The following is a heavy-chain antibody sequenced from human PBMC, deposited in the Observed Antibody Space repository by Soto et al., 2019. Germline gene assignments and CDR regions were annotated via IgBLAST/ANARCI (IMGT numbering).Heavy chain of an antibody. CDR3: ARVYCGGDCYSFYYYGMDV. CDR1: GYTFINYG. J-gene: IGHJ6*02. V-gene: IGHV1-18*01. D-gene: IGHD2-21*02. Sequence: QVQLVQSGAEVKKPGASVKVSCKASGYTFINYGISWVRQAPGQGLEWMGWISAFNGNTNYAQKLQGRVTMTTDTSTSTAYMELRSLRSDDTAVYYCARVYCGGDCYSFYYYGMDVWGQGTTVTVSS. CDR2: ISAFNGNT.